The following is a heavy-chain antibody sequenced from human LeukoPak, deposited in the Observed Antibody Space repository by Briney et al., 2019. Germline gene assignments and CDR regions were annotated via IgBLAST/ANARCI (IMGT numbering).Heavy chain of an antibody. J-gene: IGHJ5*02. V-gene: IGHV1-2*02. Sequence: GASVKVSCKASGYTFTGYYMHWVRQAPGQGLEWMGWINPTSGGTNYAQKFQGRVTMTRATSISTAYLELSRPRYADPCMYYRARAPRLITMVRRATNWFDPWGQGTLVTVSS. CDR2: INPTSGGT. CDR3: ARAPRLITMVRRATNWFDP. CDR1: GYTFTGYY. D-gene: IGHD3-10*01.